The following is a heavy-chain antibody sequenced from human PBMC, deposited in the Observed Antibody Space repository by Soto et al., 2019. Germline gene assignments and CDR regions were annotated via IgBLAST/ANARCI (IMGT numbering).Heavy chain of an antibody. Sequence: QVQLVQSGAEVKKPGASVKVSCKASGYTFTSYAMHWVRQAPGQRLEWMGWINAGNGNTKYSQKFQGRVTITRDTSAGTAYMELGSLRSEDTAVYYCAGGGGCSGGSCYSSSFDYWGQGTLVTVSS. CDR1: GYTFTSYA. V-gene: IGHV1-3*01. J-gene: IGHJ4*02. CDR2: INAGNGNT. CDR3: AGGGGCSGGSCYSSSFDY. D-gene: IGHD2-15*01.